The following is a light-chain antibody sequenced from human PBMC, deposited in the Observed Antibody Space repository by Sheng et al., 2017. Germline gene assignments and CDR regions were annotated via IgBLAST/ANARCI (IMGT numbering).Light chain of an antibody. CDR1: QGISNS. J-gene: IGKJ2*03. CDR2: DAS. CDR3: QQYYDTVPYS. Sequence: DIQMTQSPSSLSVSVGDRVTITCRASQGISNSLAWYQQKPGKAPKLLVYDASRLESGVPSRFSGRGSGTDYTLTISSLQPEDFATYYCQQYYDTVPYSFGQGTKLEIK. V-gene: IGKV1-NL1*01.